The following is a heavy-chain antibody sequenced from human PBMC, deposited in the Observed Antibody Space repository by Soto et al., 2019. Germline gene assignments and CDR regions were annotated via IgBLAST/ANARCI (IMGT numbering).Heavy chain of an antibody. V-gene: IGHV4-31*03. J-gene: IGHJ4*02. CDR1: GGSISSGGYY. D-gene: IGHD6-19*01. CDR2: IYYSGST. Sequence: QVQLRESGPGLVKPSQTLSLTCTVSGGSISSGGYYWSWIRQHPGKGLEWIGYIYYSGSTYYNPSLKSRVTISVDTSKNQFSLKLSSVTAADTAVYYSARVGQWLTRGNYFDYWGQGTLVTVSS. CDR3: ARVGQWLTRGNYFDY.